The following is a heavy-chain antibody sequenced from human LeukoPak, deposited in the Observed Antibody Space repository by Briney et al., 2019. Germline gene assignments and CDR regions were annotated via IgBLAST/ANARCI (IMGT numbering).Heavy chain of an antibody. J-gene: IGHJ4*02. D-gene: IGHD5-18*01. V-gene: IGHV7-4-1*02. Sequence: ASVTVSCKASGYTFTSYAMNWVRQAPGQGLEWMGWINTNTGNPTYAQGFTGRFVFSLDTSVSTAYLQISSLKAEDTAVYYCARVPVNGHVDTAMVLSYWGQGTLVTVSS. CDR2: INTNTGNP. CDR1: GYTFTSYA. CDR3: ARVPVNGHVDTAMVLSY.